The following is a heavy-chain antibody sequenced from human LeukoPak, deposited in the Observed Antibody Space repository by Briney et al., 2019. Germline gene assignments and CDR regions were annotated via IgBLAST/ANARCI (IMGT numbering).Heavy chain of an antibody. CDR3: ARERFGAYPEH. Sequence: GGSLRLSCAASGFTFSSYSMNWVRQAPGKGLEWVSSISSSSSYIYYADSVRGRFTISRDDSKNTLYLQMNSLTAEDTAVYYCARERFGAYPEHWGQGTLVTVSS. D-gene: IGHD3-16*01. CDR1: GFTFSSYS. J-gene: IGHJ1*01. V-gene: IGHV3-21*04. CDR2: ISSSSSYI.